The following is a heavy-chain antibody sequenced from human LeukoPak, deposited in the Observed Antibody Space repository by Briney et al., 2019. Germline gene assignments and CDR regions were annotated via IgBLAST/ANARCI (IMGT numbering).Heavy chain of an antibody. Sequence: ASVKVSCKASGYTFTGYYMHWVRQAPGQGLEWMGWVNPNSGGTNYAQKFQGRVTMTRDTSISTAYMELSRLRSDDTAVYYCARDEGYSGYDSVSWGQGTLATVSS. D-gene: IGHD5-12*01. CDR2: VNPNSGGT. V-gene: IGHV1-2*02. J-gene: IGHJ4*02. CDR3: ARDEGYSGYDSVS. CDR1: GYTFTGYY.